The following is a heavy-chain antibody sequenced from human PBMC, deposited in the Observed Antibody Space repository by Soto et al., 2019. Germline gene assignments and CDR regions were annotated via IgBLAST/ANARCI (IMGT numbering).Heavy chain of an antibody. D-gene: IGHD2-2*01. CDR3: ATDIVVVPAAIGGMDV. CDR2: INAGNGNT. CDR1: GYTFTIYA. V-gene: IGHV1-3*01. J-gene: IGHJ6*02. Sequence: ASVKISCKASGYTFTIYAMHWVRQAPGQRLEWMGWINAGNGNTKYSQKFQGRVTITRDTSASTAYMELSSLRSEDTAVYYCATDIVVVPAAIGGMDVWGQGTTVTV.